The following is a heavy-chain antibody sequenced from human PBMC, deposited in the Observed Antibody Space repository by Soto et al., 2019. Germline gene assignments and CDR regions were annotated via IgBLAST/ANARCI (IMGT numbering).Heavy chain of an antibody. CDR1: GGTFSSYA. CDR3: AKHEGYCSSTTCSNFDY. CDR2: INPNSGGT. D-gene: IGHD2-2*01. J-gene: IGHJ4*02. V-gene: IGHV1-2*02. Sequence: ASVKVSCKASGGTFSSYAISWVRQAPGQGLEWMGWINPNSGGTNYAQKFQGRVTMTRDTSISTAYMELSSLKASDTAMYYCAKHEGYCSSTTCSNFDYWGQGTLVTVSS.